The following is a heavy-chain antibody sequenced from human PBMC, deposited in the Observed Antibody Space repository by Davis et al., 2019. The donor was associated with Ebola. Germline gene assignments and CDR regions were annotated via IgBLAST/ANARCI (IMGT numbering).Heavy chain of an antibody. CDR3: ARERFPTQHFDY. Sequence: PSETLSLTCAVPGCSISSGGYSWSWIRQPPGKGLEWIGYIYHSGSTYYNPSLKSRVTISVDRSKNQFSLKLSSVTAADTAVYYCARERFPTQHFDYWGQGTLVTVSS. CDR1: GCSISSGGYS. CDR2: IYHSGST. V-gene: IGHV4-30-2*01. J-gene: IGHJ4*02. D-gene: IGHD3-16*01.